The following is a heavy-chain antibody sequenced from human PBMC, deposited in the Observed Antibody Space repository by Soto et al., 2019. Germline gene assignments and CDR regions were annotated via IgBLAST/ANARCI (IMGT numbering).Heavy chain of an antibody. CDR1: GYTFTSYG. CDR3: ARAKRVVVAASDLDY. CDR2: ISAYNGNT. V-gene: IGHV1-18*01. D-gene: IGHD2-15*01. J-gene: IGHJ4*02. Sequence: QVQLVQSGAEVKKPGASVKVSCKASGYTFTSYGISWVRQAPGQGLEWMGWISAYNGNTNYAQKLQGRVTMTTDTSTSSAYMELRSLRSDDTAVYYCARAKRVVVAASDLDYWGQGTLFTVSS.